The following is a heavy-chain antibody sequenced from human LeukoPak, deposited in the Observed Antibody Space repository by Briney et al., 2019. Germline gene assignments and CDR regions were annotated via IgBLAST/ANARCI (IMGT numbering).Heavy chain of an antibody. CDR3: ARQVSDYFYYYIDV. CDR1: GGSISSSGYY. V-gene: IGHV4-39*01. Sequence: SETLSLTCSVSGGSISSSGYYWNWIRQPPGKGLEWVGSIYYSGTTYYNSSLKSRVTISEDTSKNRFSLMLTSVTAADTAVYYCARQVSDYFYYYIDVWGEGTTVIV. J-gene: IGHJ6*03. CDR2: IYYSGTT.